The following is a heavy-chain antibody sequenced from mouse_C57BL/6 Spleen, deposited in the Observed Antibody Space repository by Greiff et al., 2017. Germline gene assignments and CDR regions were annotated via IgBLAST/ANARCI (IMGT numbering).Heavy chain of an antibody. CDR3: AFYDGYSYYAMDY. D-gene: IGHD2-3*01. CDR2: IYPRSGNT. V-gene: IGHV1-81*01. CDR1: GYTFTSYG. J-gene: IGHJ4*01. Sequence: VQLQESGAELARPGASVKLSCKASGYTFTSYGISWVKQRTGQGLEWIGEIYPRSGNTYYNEKFKGKATLTADKSSSTAYMELRSLTSEDSAVYFCAFYDGYSYYAMDYWGQGTSVTVSS.